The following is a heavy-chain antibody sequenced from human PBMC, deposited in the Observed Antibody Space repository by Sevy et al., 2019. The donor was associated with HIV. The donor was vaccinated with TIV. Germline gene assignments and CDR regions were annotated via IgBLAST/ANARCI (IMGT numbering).Heavy chain of an antibody. CDR3: ATVPAQGQGDPPGGMDV. CDR1: GFTFGTYA. CDR2: ISGSGGSTI. J-gene: IGHJ6*02. V-gene: IGHV3-23*01. D-gene: IGHD2-2*01. Sequence: GGSLRLSCAASGFTFGTYAMSWVRQAPGKGLEWVSTISGSGGSTIYYADSVKGRFTISRDNAKNSLYLQMNSLRAEDTAVYYCATVPAQGQGDPPGGMDVWGQGTTVTVSS.